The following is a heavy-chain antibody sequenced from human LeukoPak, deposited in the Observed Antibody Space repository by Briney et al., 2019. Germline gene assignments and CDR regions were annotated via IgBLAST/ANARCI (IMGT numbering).Heavy chain of an antibody. Sequence: SETLSLTCAVYGGSFSGYYWSWIRQPPGKGLEWIREINHSGSTNYNPSLKSRVTISVDTSKNQFSLKLSSVTAADTAVYYCARAVAGSKWFDPWGQGTLVTVSS. CDR1: GGSFSGYY. D-gene: IGHD6-19*01. V-gene: IGHV4-34*01. CDR2: INHSGST. CDR3: ARAVAGSKWFDP. J-gene: IGHJ5*02.